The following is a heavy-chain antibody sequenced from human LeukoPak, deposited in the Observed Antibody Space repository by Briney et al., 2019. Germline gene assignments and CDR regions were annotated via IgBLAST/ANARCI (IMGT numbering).Heavy chain of an antibody. V-gene: IGHV4-31*03. D-gene: IGHD5-18*01. CDR3: ARGFGIQLWLPTFDY. CDR1: GGSISSGGYY. J-gene: IGHJ4*02. CDR2: IYYSGST. Sequence: SQTLSLTCTVSGGSISSGGYYWSWIRQHPGKGLEWIGYIYYSGSTYYNPSLKSRVTISVDTSKNQFSLKLSPVTAADTAVYYCARGFGIQLWLPTFDYWGQGTLVTVSS.